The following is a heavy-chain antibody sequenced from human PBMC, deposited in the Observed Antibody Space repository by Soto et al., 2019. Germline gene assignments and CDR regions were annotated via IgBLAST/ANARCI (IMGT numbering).Heavy chain of an antibody. Sequence: ASVKVSCKASGYAFTSYPMHWVRQAPGQRLEWMGWINAGNGNTKYSQKFQGRVTITRDTSASTAYMELSSLRSEDTAVYYCARDHSGYGYGDYAQPFDYWGQGTLVTVSS. CDR2: INAGNGNT. J-gene: IGHJ4*02. D-gene: IGHD5-12*01. V-gene: IGHV1-3*01. CDR1: GYAFTSYP. CDR3: ARDHSGYGYGDYAQPFDY.